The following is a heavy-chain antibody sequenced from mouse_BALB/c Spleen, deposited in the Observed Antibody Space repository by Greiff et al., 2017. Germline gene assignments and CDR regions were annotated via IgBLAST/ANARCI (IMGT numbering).Heavy chain of an antibody. J-gene: IGHJ3*01. CDR2: INPSNGRT. Sequence: QVQLQQPGAELVKPGASVKLSCKASGYTFTSYWMHWVKQRPGQGLEWIGEINPSNGRTNYNEKFKSKATLTVDKSSSTAYMQLSSLTSEDSAVYYCARGGENWDKFAYWGQGTLVTVSA. CDR1: GYTFTSYW. D-gene: IGHD4-1*01. CDR3: ARGGENWDKFAY. V-gene: IGHV1S81*02.